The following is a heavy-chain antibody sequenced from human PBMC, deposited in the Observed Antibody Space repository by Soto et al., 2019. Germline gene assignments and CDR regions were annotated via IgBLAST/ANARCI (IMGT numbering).Heavy chain of an antibody. D-gene: IGHD2-15*01. CDR2: INPSGGST. CDR3: ARDRLYCSGGSCYSFSVSYYYYMDV. J-gene: IGHJ6*03. Sequence: QVQLVQSGAEVKKPGASVKVSCKASGYTFTSYYMHWVRQAPGHGLEWMGIINPSGGSTSYAQKIQGRVTMTRDTSPSTVYMELNRLSSEDTAVYYCARDRLYCSGGSCYSFSVSYYYYMDVWGKGTTVTVSS. CDR1: GYTFTSYY. V-gene: IGHV1-46*03.